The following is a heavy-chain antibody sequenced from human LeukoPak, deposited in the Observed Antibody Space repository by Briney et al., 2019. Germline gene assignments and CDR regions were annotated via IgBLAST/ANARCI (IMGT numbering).Heavy chain of an antibody. V-gene: IGHV4-4*09. CDR1: GGSISSYY. CDR3: ARHSTVAGTRY. J-gene: IGHJ4*02. D-gene: IGHD6-19*01. CDR2: IYTSGST. Sequence: SEPLSLTCTVSGGSISSYYWSWIRQPPGKGLEWIGYIYTSGSTNYNPSLKSRVTISVDTSKNQFSLKLSSVTAADTAVYYCARHSTVAGTRYWGQGTLVTVSS.